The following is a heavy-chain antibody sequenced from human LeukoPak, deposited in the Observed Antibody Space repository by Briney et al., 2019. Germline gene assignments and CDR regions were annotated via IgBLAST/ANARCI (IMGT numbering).Heavy chain of an antibody. CDR2: INPNSGGT. CDR3: ARDLSITMVRAPFY. Sequence: GASVKVSCKASGYTFNGYYMHWVRQAPGQGLEWMGWINPNSGGTNYAQKFQGRVTMTRDTSITTAYMELSRLRSDDTAVYYCARDLSITMVRAPFYWGPGTPVTVSS. J-gene: IGHJ4*02. D-gene: IGHD3-10*01. V-gene: IGHV1-2*02. CDR1: GYTFNGYY.